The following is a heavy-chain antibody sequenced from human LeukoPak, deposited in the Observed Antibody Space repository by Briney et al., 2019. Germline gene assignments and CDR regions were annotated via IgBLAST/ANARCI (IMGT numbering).Heavy chain of an antibody. J-gene: IGHJ4*02. Sequence: PSETLSLTCSVSGGSISTYYWNWIRQPPGKGLEWIGYMFPGGATNYNPSLKSRVTISVDTSKNQFSLKLSSVAAADTAVYYCARLGGYYDPPDYWGQGTLVTVSS. CDR1: GGSISTYY. CDR2: MFPGGAT. V-gene: IGHV4-4*09. CDR3: ARLGGYYDPPDY. D-gene: IGHD3-22*01.